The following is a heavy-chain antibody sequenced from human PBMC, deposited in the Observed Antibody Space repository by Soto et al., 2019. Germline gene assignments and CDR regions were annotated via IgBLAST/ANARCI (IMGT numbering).Heavy chain of an antibody. CDR2: MNPNSGNT. CDR3: AREGLYGSIQDNTFDI. V-gene: IGHV1-8*01. D-gene: IGHD6-19*01. Sequence: QVQLVQSGAEVKRSGASVRISCKASGYTFNRHDINWVRQATGQGPEWIGWMNPNSGNTGYAQKFKGSVTMTRDSSITTAYMDLSSLTSEDTAIYYCAREGLYGSIQDNTFDIWGQGTMVSVSS. CDR1: GYTFNRHD. J-gene: IGHJ3*02.